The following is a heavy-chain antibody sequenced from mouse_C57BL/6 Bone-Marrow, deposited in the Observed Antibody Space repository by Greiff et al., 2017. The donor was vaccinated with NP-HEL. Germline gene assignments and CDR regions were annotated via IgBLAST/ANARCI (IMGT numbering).Heavy chain of an antibody. CDR3: ARGRLRPFAY. V-gene: IGHV1-81*01. Sequence: VKLQQSGAELARPGASVKLSCKASGYTFTSYGISWVKQRTGQGLEWIGEIYPRSGNTYYNEKFKGKATLTADKSSSTAYMELRSLISEDSAVYFCARGRLRPFAYWGQGTLVTVSA. CDR1: GYTFTSYG. J-gene: IGHJ3*01. CDR2: IYPRSGNT. D-gene: IGHD2-4*01.